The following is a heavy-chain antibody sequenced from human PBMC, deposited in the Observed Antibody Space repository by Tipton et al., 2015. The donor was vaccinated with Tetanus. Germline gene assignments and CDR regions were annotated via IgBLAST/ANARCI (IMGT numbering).Heavy chain of an antibody. Sequence: QLVQSGPEVKKPGESLKISCQGSGYNFNIYWIAWVRQMPGKGLEWMGIIYPGDSDTRYSPSFQGQVTISADKSISTAYLQWSSLQASDTAMYYCARRLGPYTGDQIWHFDLWGRGTLVTVSS. V-gene: IGHV5-51*01. CDR2: IYPGDSDT. D-gene: IGHD7-27*01. CDR1: GYNFNIYW. J-gene: IGHJ2*01. CDR3: ARRLGPYTGDQIWHFDL.